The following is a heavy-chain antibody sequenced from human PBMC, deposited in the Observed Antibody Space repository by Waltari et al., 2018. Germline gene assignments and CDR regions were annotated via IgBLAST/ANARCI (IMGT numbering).Heavy chain of an antibody. CDR1: GGSISSSSYY. Sequence: QVQLQESGPGLVKPSETLSLTCTVSGGSISSSSYYWGWLRQPPGKGLEWIGSIKYSGTTYYNPSLKSRVTISVDTSKNHFSPKMTSVTAADTAVHYCARQTLSYDLNWFDPWGQGTLVTVSS. CDR3: ARQTLSYDLNWFDP. CDR2: IKYSGTT. J-gene: IGHJ5*02. D-gene: IGHD3-3*01. V-gene: IGHV4-39*01.